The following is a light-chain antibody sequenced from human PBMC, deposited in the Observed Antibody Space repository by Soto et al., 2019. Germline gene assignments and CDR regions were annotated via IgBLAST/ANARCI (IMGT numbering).Light chain of an antibody. CDR1: SSDIGTYDY. V-gene: IGLV2-14*01. CDR3: NSYTRYSTWV. Sequence: QSVLTQPASVSGSPGQSIAISCTGTSSDIGTYDYVSWYQQLPGKAPKGLIYEVTYRPSGVSNRFSGSKSGNTASLTISGLQAEDEADYYCNSYTRYSTWVFGGGTKLTVL. CDR2: EVT. J-gene: IGLJ3*02.